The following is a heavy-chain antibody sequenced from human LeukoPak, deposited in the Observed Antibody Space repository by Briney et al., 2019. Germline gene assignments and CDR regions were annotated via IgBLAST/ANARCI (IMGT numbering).Heavy chain of an antibody. Sequence: SETLSLTCTVSGGSISSGSYYWGWIRQPPGKGLVWIARMYYSGTTLYSPSLKSRVTISVDTSKNQLSLKLGSVTAADTAVYYCARHPPRDGSAFDYWGQGTLVTVSS. CDR3: ARHPPRDGSAFDY. V-gene: IGHV4-39*01. CDR2: MYYSGTT. J-gene: IGHJ4*02. CDR1: GGSISSGSYY.